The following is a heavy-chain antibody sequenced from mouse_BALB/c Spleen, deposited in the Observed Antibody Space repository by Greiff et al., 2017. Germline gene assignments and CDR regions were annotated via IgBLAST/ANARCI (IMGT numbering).Heavy chain of an antibody. Sequence: DVKLVESGGDLVKPGGSLKLSCAASGFTFSSYGMSWVRQTPDKRLEWVATISSGGSYTYYPDSVKGRFTISRDNAKNTLYLQMSSLKSEDTAMYYCARRTTASFAYWGQGTLVTVSA. D-gene: IGHD1-2*01. J-gene: IGHJ3*01. V-gene: IGHV5-6*02. CDR1: GFTFSSYG. CDR2: ISSGGSYT. CDR3: ARRTTASFAY.